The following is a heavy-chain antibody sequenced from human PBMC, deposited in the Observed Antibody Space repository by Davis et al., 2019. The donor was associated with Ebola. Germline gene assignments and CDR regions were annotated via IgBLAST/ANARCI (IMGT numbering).Heavy chain of an antibody. D-gene: IGHD5-18*01. CDR2: ISSSSSTI. J-gene: IGHJ4*02. V-gene: IGHV3-48*02. CDR3: AREWIQLWLGVDY. CDR1: GFTFSSYA. Sequence: GESLKISCAASGFTFSSYAMHWVRQAPGKGLEWVSYISSSSSTIYYADSVKGRFTISRDNAKNSLYLQMNSLRDEDTAVYYCAREWIQLWLGVDYWGQGTLVTVSS.